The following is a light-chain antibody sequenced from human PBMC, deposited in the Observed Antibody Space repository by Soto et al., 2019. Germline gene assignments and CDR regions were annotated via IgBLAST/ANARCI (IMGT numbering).Light chain of an antibody. J-gene: IGKJ4*01. CDR2: AAS. CDR3: QHIYSYPLS. CDR1: QGISNY. Sequence: AIRITQSPSSLSSSQGDRVTITCRASQGISNYLAWYQQKPGKAPKLLIYAASTLDAGVPSRFSGSGSGTDFTLTISNLQSEDFATYHCQHIYSYPLSFAGGTKVDIK. V-gene: IGKV1-8*01.